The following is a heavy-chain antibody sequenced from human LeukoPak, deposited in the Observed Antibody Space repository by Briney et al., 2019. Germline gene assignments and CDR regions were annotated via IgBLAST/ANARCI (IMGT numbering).Heavy chain of an antibody. V-gene: IGHV3-7*01. J-gene: IGHJ4*02. CDR2: IKQDGSEK. CDR1: GFTFSSYW. D-gene: IGHD3-22*01. CDR3: ARESYYYDSSGYYPFDY. Sequence: PGGSLRLSCAASGFTFSSYWMSWVRQAPGKGLEWVAHIKQDGSEKYYVDSVKGRFTISRDNAKNSLYLQMNSLRAEDTAVYYCARESYYYDSSGYYPFDYWGQGTLVTVSS.